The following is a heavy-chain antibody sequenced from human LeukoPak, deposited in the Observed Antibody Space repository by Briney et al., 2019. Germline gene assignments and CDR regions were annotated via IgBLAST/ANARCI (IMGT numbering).Heavy chain of an antibody. Sequence: PSETLSLTCSVSGGSIKTTSYYWGWIRQPPGRGLEWIGSIYFTVSTYHNPSLKSRVKTAVELCNNEISLKLSSVAAADTAVYYCARGGSYWDIWGQGSLVTVSS. CDR3: ARGGSYWDI. D-gene: IGHD3-10*01. J-gene: IGHJ4*02. V-gene: IGHV4-39*07. CDR2: IYFTVST. CDR1: GGSIKTTSYY.